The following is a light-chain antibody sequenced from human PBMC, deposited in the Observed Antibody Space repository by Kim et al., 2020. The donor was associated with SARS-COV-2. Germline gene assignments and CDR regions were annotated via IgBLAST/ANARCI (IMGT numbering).Light chain of an antibody. CDR1: QDSRND. J-gene: IGKJ5*01. CDR2: GAS. Sequence: ASGRDRVTITCRASQDSRNDLGWYQQNPGRAPKRLIYGASILQSGVPSRFSGSGSGTKFTLTISSLQPEDFATYFCLQHNTYPITFGQGTRLEIK. V-gene: IGKV1-17*01. CDR3: LQHNTYPIT.